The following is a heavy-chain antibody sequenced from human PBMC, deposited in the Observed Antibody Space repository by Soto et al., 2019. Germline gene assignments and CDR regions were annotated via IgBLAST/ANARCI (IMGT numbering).Heavy chain of an antibody. D-gene: IGHD3-22*01. J-gene: IGHJ4*02. CDR2: FNAENGNA. CDR3: ARLTMIVVVSQYFDY. V-gene: IGHV1-24*01. Sequence: ASVKVSCKVSGYTLTELSMHWVRQAPGKGLEWMGVFNAENGNANYAQKLQGRVTMTVDTSTSTAYMELRSLRSDDTAVYYCARLTMIVVVSQYFDYWGQGTLVTVSS. CDR1: GYTLTELS.